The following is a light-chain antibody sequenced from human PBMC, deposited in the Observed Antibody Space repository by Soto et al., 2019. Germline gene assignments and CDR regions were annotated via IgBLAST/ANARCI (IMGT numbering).Light chain of an antibody. CDR3: QQYNSYPCT. CDR2: AAS. Sequence: AIQMTQSPSSLSASVGDRVTITCRASQGISNDLAWYQQKPGKAPKLLIYAASSLQSGVPPRFSGSGSGTDFTLTISSLQPEDFATYYCQQYNSYPCTFGQGTKLEIK. V-gene: IGKV1-6*01. CDR1: QGISND. J-gene: IGKJ2*02.